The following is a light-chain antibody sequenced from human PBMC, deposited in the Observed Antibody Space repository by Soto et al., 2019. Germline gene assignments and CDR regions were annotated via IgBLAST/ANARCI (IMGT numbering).Light chain of an antibody. J-gene: IGKJ4*01. Sequence: EIVMTQSPGTLSVSPGERATLSCRASQGVGSNLAWYQQRPGQAPRLLIYAASTRATDIPARFTGRGSGTEFTLTISSLQPEDFATYYCQQSYTSPLTFGGGTKVEIK. CDR2: AAS. V-gene: IGKV3-15*01. CDR1: QGVGSN. CDR3: QQSYTSPLT.